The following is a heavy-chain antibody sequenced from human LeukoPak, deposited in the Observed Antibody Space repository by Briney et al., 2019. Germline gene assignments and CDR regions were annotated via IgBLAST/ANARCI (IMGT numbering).Heavy chain of an antibody. CDR1: GFTFSDXX. D-gene: IGHD3-3*01. Sequence: GGSLRLSCTASGFTFSDXXXXXIRQAXGXXXXXXXXXXSSSSXTNYADSVXXXXXXXRDNAKDSLYLQMNSLRAEDTAFYYCARGPPTSSGYYPRSDLWGQGTLVTVSS. CDR2: XXSSSSXT. CDR3: ARGPPTSSGYYPRSDL. V-gene: IGHV3-11*05. J-gene: IGHJ5*02.